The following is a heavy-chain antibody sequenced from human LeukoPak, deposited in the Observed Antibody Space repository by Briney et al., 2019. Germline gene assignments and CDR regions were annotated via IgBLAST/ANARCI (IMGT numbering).Heavy chain of an antibody. V-gene: IGHV3-20*04. Sequence: GGSLRLSCAASVFTFDDYVMSWGRQAPGKGLEWVSGINWNGGSTGYADSVKGRFPISRDNAKNSLYLQMNSLRAEDTALYYCAREDYDYVWGSYPSGGFDPWGQGTLVTVSS. CDR1: VFTFDDYV. CDR2: INWNGGST. J-gene: IGHJ5*02. D-gene: IGHD3-16*02. CDR3: AREDYDYVWGSYPSGGFDP.